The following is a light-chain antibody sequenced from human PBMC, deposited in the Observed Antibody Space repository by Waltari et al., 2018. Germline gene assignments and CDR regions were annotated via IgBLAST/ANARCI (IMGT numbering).Light chain of an antibody. CDR1: QSFSRA. CDR3: QHYVRLPVT. J-gene: IGKJ1*01. CDR2: DAS. V-gene: IGKV3-20*01. Sequence: ELVLTQSPGPLSLSLGERATFSCRASQSFSRALAWYQQKPGQAPRLLIYDASTRAIGIPDRFSGGGSGTDFSLTISRLEPEDFAVYYCQHYVRLPVTFGQGTTVEI.